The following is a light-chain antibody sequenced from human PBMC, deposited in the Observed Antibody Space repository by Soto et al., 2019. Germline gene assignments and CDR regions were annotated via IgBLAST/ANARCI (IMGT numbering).Light chain of an antibody. Sequence: DIQMTQSPSTMSASVGDRVTITGRASQRISSWLAWYQQKPGKAPKLLIYKASSLESGVPSRFSGSGSGTEFPLSISSLQPDDFETYYCKKYNSYYTFSQGTKLEIK. CDR3: KKYNSYYT. CDR1: QRISSW. V-gene: IGKV1-5*03. J-gene: IGKJ2*01. CDR2: KAS.